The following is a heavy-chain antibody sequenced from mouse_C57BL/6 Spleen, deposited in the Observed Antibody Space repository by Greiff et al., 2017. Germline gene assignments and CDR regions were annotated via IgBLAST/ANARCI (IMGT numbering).Heavy chain of an antibody. Sequence: QVQLKQPGAELVKPGASVKLSCKASGYTFTSYWMHWVKQRPGRGLEWIGRIDPNSGGTKYNEKFKSKATLTVDKPSSTAYMQLSSLTSEDSAVYYCARLDYGKDGYWYFDVWGTGTTVTVSS. J-gene: IGHJ1*03. D-gene: IGHD1-1*01. CDR1: GYTFTSYW. CDR2: IDPNSGGT. CDR3: ARLDYGKDGYWYFDV. V-gene: IGHV1-72*01.